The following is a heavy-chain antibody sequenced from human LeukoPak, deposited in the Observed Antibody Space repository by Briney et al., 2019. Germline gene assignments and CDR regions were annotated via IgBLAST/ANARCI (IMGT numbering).Heavy chain of an antibody. CDR3: ARDAGEWELPEMFGAFDI. Sequence: PSETLSLTCAVSGGSISSGGFYWSWIRQHPGKGLEWIGYIYYSGSTYYNPSLKSRVTISVDRSKNQFSLKLSSVTAADTAVYYCARDAGEWELPEMFGAFDIWGQGTMVTVSS. CDR1: GGSISSGGFY. J-gene: IGHJ3*02. CDR2: IYYSGST. D-gene: IGHD1-26*01. V-gene: IGHV4-31*11.